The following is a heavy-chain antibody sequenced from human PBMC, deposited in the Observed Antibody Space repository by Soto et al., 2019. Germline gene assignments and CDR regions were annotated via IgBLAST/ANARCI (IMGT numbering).Heavy chain of an antibody. CDR3: ARGVPAAMEVDY. V-gene: IGHV3-21*01. CDR1: GFTFSSYS. Sequence: GGSLRLSCAASGFTFSSYSMNWVRQAPGKGLEWVSSISSSSSYIYYADSVKGRFTISRDNAKNSLYLQMNSLRAEDTAVYYCARGVPAAMEVDYWGQGTLVTVSS. D-gene: IGHD2-2*01. CDR2: ISSSSSYI. J-gene: IGHJ4*02.